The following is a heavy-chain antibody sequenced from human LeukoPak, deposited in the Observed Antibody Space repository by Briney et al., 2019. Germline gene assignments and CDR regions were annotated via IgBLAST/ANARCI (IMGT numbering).Heavy chain of an antibody. CDR1: GYTFTSNG. Sequence: ASVKVSCKASGYTFTSNGISWVRQAPGQGLEWMGWVSPYNGNTNYAQKLQGKVTMTTDTSTSTAYMELSRLRSDDTAVYYCARGRRAAIPARYFDYWGQGTLVTVSS. J-gene: IGHJ4*02. D-gene: IGHD2-21*02. V-gene: IGHV1-18*01. CDR3: ARGRRAAIPARYFDY. CDR2: VSPYNGNT.